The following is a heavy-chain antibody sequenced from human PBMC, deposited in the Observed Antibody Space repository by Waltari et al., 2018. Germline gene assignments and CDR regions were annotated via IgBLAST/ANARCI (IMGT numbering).Heavy chain of an antibody. Sequence: EAQLVQSGGGLVQPGGSLTLSCAASGFTFSRVWMTWIRQAPGQGLQWVAHIGPDGSDKYYVDSVKGRFTISRDNAENSLLLQMSSLRVEDTALYYCVGWNDPINSWGQGTLVAVSS. CDR1: GFTFSRVW. CDR3: VGWNDPINS. V-gene: IGHV3-7*01. D-gene: IGHD1-1*01. J-gene: IGHJ4*02. CDR2: IGPDGSDK.